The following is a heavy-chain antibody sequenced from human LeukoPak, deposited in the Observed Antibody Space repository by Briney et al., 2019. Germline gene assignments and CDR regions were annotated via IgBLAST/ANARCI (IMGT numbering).Heavy chain of an antibody. Sequence: ASVKVSCKASGYTFTDYYIHWVRQAPGQGLEWMGWINPNSGVTNYAQKFQGRVTMTRDTSISTGYMELGRLRSDDTAVYYCTRGHTRGYNYQDYFDYWGQGSLVTISS. V-gene: IGHV1-2*02. J-gene: IGHJ4*02. CDR2: INPNSGVT. D-gene: IGHD5-18*01. CDR3: TRGHTRGYNYQDYFDY. CDR1: GYTFTDYY.